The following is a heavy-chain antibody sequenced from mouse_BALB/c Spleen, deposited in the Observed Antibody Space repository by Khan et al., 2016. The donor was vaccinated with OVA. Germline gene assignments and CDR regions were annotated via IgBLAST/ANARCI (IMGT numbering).Heavy chain of an antibody. V-gene: IGHV9-1*02. CDR1: GYTFTNYG. J-gene: IGHJ1*01. Sequence: QIQLVQSGPELKKPGETVKISCKASGYTFTNYGMNWVKQAPGKGLKWMGWINTYTGEPTYTDDFKGRFAFSLETSASTAYLQINTLKTTDMATDCCARGASYWYFDVWGAGTTVTVSA. CDR2: INTYTGEP. CDR3: ARGASYWYFDV.